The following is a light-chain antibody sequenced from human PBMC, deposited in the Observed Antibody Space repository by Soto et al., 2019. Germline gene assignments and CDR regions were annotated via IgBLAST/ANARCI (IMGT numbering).Light chain of an antibody. V-gene: IGKV3-20*01. CDR3: QQYGSSPRT. CDR2: GAS. J-gene: IGKJ1*01. CDR1: QTIKSTS. Sequence: EIVLTQSPGTLSLSPGERATLSCRASQTIKSTSLAWYQQRPGQAPSLLIYGASSRATGIPDKFSGSGSGTDFTLTIIRLEPEDSAVYYCQQYGSSPRTFGQGTKVEI.